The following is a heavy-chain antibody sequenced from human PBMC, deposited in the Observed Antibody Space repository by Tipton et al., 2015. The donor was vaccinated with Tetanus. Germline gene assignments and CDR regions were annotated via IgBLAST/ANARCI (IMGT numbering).Heavy chain of an antibody. CDR1: GGSISSSSYY. CDR3: ARRGIVGYSSSWYGRRDWFDP. J-gene: IGHJ5*02. Sequence: TLSLTCTVSGGSISSSSYYWGWIRQPPGKGLEWIGSIYYSGSTYYNPSFKSRVTISVDTSKNQFSLKLSSVTAADTAVYYCARRGIVGYSSSWYGRRDWFDPWGQGTLVTVSS. D-gene: IGHD6-13*01. V-gene: IGHV4-39*01. CDR2: IYYSGST.